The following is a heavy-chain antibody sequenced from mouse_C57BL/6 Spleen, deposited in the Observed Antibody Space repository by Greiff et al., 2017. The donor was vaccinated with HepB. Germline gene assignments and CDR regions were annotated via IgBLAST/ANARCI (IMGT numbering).Heavy chain of an antibody. J-gene: IGHJ4*01. V-gene: IGHV1-43*01. D-gene: IGHD3-2*02. CDR2: INPSTGGT. Sequence: EVKLVESGPELVKPGASVKISCKASGYSFTGYYMHWVKQSSEKSLEWIGEINPSTGGTSYNQKFKGKATLTVDKSFSTAYMQLKSLTSEDSAVYYCARDSSGYVGYYAMDYWGQGTSVTVSS. CDR1: GYSFTGYY. CDR3: ARDSSGYVGYYAMDY.